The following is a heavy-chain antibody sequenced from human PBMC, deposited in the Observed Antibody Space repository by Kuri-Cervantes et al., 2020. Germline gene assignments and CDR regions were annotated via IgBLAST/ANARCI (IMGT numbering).Heavy chain of an antibody. J-gene: IGHJ4*02. CDR1: GFTFSSYA. Sequence: GGSLRLSCAASGFTFSSYAMSWVRQAPGKGLEWASAISGSGGSTYYADSVKGRFTISRDNSKNTLYLQMNSLRAEDTAVYYCATWTFPPPTPHDDWGQGTLVTVSS. CDR2: ISGSGGST. V-gene: IGHV3-23*01. D-gene: IGHD1-1*01. CDR3: ATWTFPPPTPHDD.